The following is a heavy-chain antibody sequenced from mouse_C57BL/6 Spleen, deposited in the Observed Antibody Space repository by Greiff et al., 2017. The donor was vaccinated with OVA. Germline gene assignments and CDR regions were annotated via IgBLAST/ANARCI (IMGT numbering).Heavy chain of an antibody. V-gene: IGHV1-61*01. CDR2: IYPSDSET. J-gene: IGHJ2*01. D-gene: IGHD5-1*01. CDR1: GYTFTSYW. Sequence: QVQLQQPGAELVRPGSSVKLSCTASGYTFTSYWMDWVKQRPGQGLEWIGNIYPSDSETHYNQKFKDKATLTVDKSSSTAYMQLSSLTSEDSAVYYCARSGSTLFDYWGQGTTLTVSS. CDR3: ARSGSTLFDY.